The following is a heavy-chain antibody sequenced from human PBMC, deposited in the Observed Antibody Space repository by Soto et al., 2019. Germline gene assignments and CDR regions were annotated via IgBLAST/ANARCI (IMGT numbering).Heavy chain of an antibody. Sequence: ASVKVSCKASGYTFTTYYMHWVRQAPGQGLEWMGIINPSGGSTSYAQQFQGRVTMTTDTSTSTVYMELSSLRSEDTAVYYCARGDSNNYYGSGSPDYWGQGPLVTVFS. D-gene: IGHD3-10*01. V-gene: IGHV1-46*01. CDR3: ARGDSNNYYGSGSPDY. J-gene: IGHJ4*02. CDR2: INPSGGST. CDR1: GYTFTTYY.